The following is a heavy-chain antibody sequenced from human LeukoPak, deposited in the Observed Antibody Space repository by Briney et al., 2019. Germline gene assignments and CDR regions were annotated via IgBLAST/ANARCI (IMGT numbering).Heavy chain of an antibody. CDR2: INHSGST. Sequence: PSETLSLTRAVYGGSFSGYYWSWIRQPPGKGLEWIGEINHSGSTNYNPSLKSRVTISVDTSKDQFSLKLSSVTAADTAVYYCATGYYDSSGYPGCFDLWGRGTLVTVSS. J-gene: IGHJ2*01. D-gene: IGHD3-22*01. CDR1: GGSFSGYY. V-gene: IGHV4-34*01. CDR3: ATGYYDSSGYPGCFDL.